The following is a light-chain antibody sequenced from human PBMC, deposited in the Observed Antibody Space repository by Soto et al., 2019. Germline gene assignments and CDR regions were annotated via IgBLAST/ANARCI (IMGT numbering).Light chain of an antibody. J-gene: IGKJ1*01. CDR2: KAS. CDR3: QQYKSDTWT. V-gene: IGKV1-5*03. CDR1: QSISSW. Sequence: DIQMTQSPSTLSASVGDRVTITCRASQSISSWLAWYQQKPGQAPKLLIYKASSLESGVPSRFSGSGSGTELTLTILSPQHDDFETYYYQQYKSDTWTFGQGTKVEIK.